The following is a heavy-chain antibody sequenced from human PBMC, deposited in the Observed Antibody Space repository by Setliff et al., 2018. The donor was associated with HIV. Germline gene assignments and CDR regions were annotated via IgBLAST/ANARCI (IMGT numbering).Heavy chain of an antibody. CDR2: IHPSGGST. D-gene: IGHD3-22*01. V-gene: IGHV1-46*01. CDR3: ARVVYNSSGYYYLGAFDI. J-gene: IGHJ3*02. Sequence: ASVKVSCKASGYTFTSYYIHWVRQAPGQGLEWMGVIHPSGGSTSYAQSFQDRVTMTRDTSTSTVYMELSSLRSEDTAVYYCARVVYNSSGYYYLGAFDIWGQGTMVTVSS. CDR1: GYTFTSYY.